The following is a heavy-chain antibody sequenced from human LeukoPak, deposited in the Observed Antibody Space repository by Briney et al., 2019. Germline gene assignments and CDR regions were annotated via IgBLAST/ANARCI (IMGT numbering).Heavy chain of an antibody. J-gene: IGHJ4*02. CDR1: GGSINSYY. CDR3: ARLKVTMVLDY. V-gene: IGHV4-59*01. D-gene: IGHD3-10*01. Sequence: SETLSLTCTVSGGSINSYYWSWIRQPPGRGLEWIGSIHYSGSTSYNPSLRSRVTISVDKSKNQFFLKLSSVTATDTAVYYCARLKVTMVLDYWGQGTLVTVSS. CDR2: IHYSGST.